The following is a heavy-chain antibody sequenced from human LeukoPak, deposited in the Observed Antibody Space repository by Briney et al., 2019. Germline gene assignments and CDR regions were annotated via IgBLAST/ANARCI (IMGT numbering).Heavy chain of an antibody. CDR3: ARAMSIVVVTAIDY. J-gene: IGHJ4*02. CDR1: GFTFSSYA. Sequence: GGSLRLSCAASGFTFSSYAMHWVRQAPGKGLEWVAVISYDGSNKYYADSVKGRFTISRDNSKNTLYLQMNSLRAEDTAVYYCARAMSIVVVTAIDYWGQGTLVTVSS. D-gene: IGHD2-21*02. CDR2: ISYDGSNK. V-gene: IGHV3-30*04.